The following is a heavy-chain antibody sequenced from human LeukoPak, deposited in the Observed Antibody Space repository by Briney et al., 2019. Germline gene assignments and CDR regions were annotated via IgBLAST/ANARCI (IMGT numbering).Heavy chain of an antibody. CDR3: ARISGYSVDY. CDR1: GGFIGSYY. Sequence: SESLSLTCTVSGGFIGSYYWSWIRQPPGKGLEWIGYIYYSGSTNYNPSLKSRVTISVDTSKNQFSLKLSSVTAADTAVYYCARISGYSVDYWGQGTLVTVSS. J-gene: IGHJ4*02. D-gene: IGHD4-23*01. CDR2: IYYSGST. V-gene: IGHV4-59*01.